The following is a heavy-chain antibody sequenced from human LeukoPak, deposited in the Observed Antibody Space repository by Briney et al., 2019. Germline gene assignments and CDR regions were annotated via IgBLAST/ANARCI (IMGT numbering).Heavy chain of an antibody. CDR3: ARNYDILTGSNWFDP. Sequence: SETLSLTCAVSGGSISSSNWWSWVRQPPGKGLEWIGEIYHSGSTNYNPPLKSRVTISVDKSKSQFSLKLSSVTAADTAVYYCARNYDILTGSNWFDPWGQGTLVTVSS. CDR2: IYHSGST. D-gene: IGHD3-9*01. V-gene: IGHV4-4*02. CDR1: GGSISSSNW. J-gene: IGHJ5*02.